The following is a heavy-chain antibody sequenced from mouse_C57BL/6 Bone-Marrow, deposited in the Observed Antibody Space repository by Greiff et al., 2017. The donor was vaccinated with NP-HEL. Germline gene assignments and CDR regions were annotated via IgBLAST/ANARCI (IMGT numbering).Heavy chain of an antibody. V-gene: IGHV1-82*01. CDR2: IYPGDGDT. CDR3: ASLWLRRFAY. J-gene: IGHJ3*01. Sequence: QVQPKESGPELVKPGASVKISCKASGYAFSSSWMNWVKQRPGKGLEWIGRIYPGDGDTNYNGKFKGKATLTADKSSSTAYMQLSSLTSEDSAVYFCASLWLRRFAYWGQGTLVTVSA. CDR1: GYAFSSSW. D-gene: IGHD2-2*01.